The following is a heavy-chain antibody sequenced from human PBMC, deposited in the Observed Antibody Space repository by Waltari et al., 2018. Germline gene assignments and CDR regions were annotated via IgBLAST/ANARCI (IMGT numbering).Heavy chain of an antibody. CDR1: GYSISSGYY. J-gene: IGHJ3*02. V-gene: IGHV4-38-2*02. D-gene: IGHD3-10*01. Sequence: QVQLQESGPGLVKPSETLSLTCAVSGYSISSGYYWGWIRQPPGKGLEWIGSIYHSGSTYHNPSLKSRVTISVDTSKNQFSLKLSSVTAADTAVYYCARDLSEITMVRGVLYGGNAFDIWGQGTMVTVSS. CDR2: IYHSGST. CDR3: ARDLSEITMVRGVLYGGNAFDI.